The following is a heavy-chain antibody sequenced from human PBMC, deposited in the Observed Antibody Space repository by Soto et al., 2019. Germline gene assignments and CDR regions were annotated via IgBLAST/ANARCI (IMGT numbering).Heavy chain of an antibody. CDR3: ATSWWVYSNGMDV. CDR2: INHSGST. Sequence: QVQLQQWGAGLLKPSETLSLTCAVYGGSFSGYYWSWIRQPPGKGLEWIGEINHSGSTNSNPSLNSRVTTSVDPPRTQSSSKLSSVPAPNPAVYYGATSWWVYSNGMDVWAKGPRSPSP. CDR1: GGSFSGYY. V-gene: IGHV4-34*01. J-gene: IGHJ6*02. D-gene: IGHD2-15*01.